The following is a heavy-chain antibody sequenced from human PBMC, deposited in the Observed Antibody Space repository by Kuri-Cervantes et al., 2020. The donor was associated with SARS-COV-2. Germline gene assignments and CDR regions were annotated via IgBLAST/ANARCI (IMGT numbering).Heavy chain of an antibody. D-gene: IGHD4-11*01. CDR2: IYYSGGT. CDR1: GGSITGYF. J-gene: IGHJ4*02. Sequence: SETLSLTCTVSGGSITGYFWSWIRQSPGKGLEWIGYIYYSGGTNYNPSLKSRVTISVDTSKNQFSLKLSSVTAADTAVYYCARGQHSNYALDYWGQGTLVTVSS. V-gene: IGHV4-59*12. CDR3: ARGQHSNYALDY.